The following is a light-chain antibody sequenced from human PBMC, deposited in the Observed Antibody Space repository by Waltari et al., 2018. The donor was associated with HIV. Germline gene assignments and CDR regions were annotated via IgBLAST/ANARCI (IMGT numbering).Light chain of an antibody. V-gene: IGLV2-14*01. CDR1: SSDVGGYNY. CDR2: EVT. Sequence: QSALTQPASVSGSLGQSITISCTGTSSDVGGYNYVSWYQHHPGKAPNLMIYEVTNRPSGVSTPFSGSKSGNTASLTISGLQAEDESDYYCTSYTSSSTLVVFGGGTNLTVL. CDR3: TSYTSSSTLVV. J-gene: IGLJ2*01.